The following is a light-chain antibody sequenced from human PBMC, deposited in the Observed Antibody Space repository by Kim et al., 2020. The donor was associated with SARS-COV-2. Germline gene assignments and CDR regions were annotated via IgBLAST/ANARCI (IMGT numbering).Light chain of an antibody. Sequence: SVALGKTARITCGGNNIGSKNVHWYQQKPGQAPVLFIYRDSNRPSGIPERFSGSNSGNTATLTISRAQAGDEADYYCQVWDSSTGVFGGGTQLTVL. V-gene: IGLV3-9*01. CDR3: QVWDSSTGV. J-gene: IGLJ2*01. CDR2: RDS. CDR1: NIGSKN.